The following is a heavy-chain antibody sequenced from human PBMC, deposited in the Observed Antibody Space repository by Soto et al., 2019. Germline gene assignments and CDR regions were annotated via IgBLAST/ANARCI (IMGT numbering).Heavy chain of an antibody. CDR1: GYTFTVYY. CDR3: ARDLAKGGGSAGFDY. J-gene: IGHJ4*02. CDR2: INTKSGGT. Sequence: ASVKVSCKASGYTFTVYYMHWVRQAPGQGLEWMGWINTKSGGTMYPQKFQGRVTMTWDTSISTAYMALTRLRSDDTAVYYCARDLAKGGGSAGFDYWGQGTLVTVPS. D-gene: IGHD1-26*01. V-gene: IGHV1-2*02.